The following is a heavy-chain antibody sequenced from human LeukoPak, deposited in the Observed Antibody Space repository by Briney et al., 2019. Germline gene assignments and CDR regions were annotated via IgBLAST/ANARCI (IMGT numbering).Heavy chain of an antibody. D-gene: IGHD1-26*01. J-gene: IGHJ4*02. CDR1: GYTFSNSG. V-gene: IGHV1-18*01. CDR2: ISAYNGDT. CDR3: AREVGIRGHFDY. Sequence: ASVKVSCKASGYTFSNSGISWVRQAPGQGLAWMGWISAYNGDTNYAQKFQGRVTMTRDTSTSTVYMELSSLRSEDTAVYYCAREVGIRGHFDYWGRGTPVTVSS.